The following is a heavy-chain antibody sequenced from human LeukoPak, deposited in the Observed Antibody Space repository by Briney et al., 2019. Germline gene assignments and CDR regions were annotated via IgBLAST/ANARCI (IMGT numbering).Heavy chain of an antibody. Sequence: ASVKVSCKASGDTFTTSAFNTGRHGTGQGLEWRGWMNPNSGSTGYAQKFQGRVTITRNTSISTAYMELSGLRSEDTAVYYCARGRSTGYPYYFEYWGQGTLVTVSS. CDR2: MNPNSGST. J-gene: IGHJ4*02. CDR1: GDTFTTSA. D-gene: IGHD5-12*01. CDR3: ARGRSTGYPYYFEY. V-gene: IGHV1-8*03.